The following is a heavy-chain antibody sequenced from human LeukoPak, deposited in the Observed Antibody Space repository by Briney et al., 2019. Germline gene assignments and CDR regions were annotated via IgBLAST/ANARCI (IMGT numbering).Heavy chain of an antibody. CDR1: GYTLTELS. CDR3: ATDRRMAGTVSSWYYFDY. V-gene: IGHV1-24*01. Sequence: ASVKVSCKVSGYTLTELSMHWVRQAPGKGLEWMGGFDPEDGETIYAQKFQGRVTMTEDTSTDTAYMELSSLRSEDTAVYYCATDRRMAGTVSSWYYFDYWGQGTLVTVSS. D-gene: IGHD6-19*01. J-gene: IGHJ4*02. CDR2: FDPEDGET.